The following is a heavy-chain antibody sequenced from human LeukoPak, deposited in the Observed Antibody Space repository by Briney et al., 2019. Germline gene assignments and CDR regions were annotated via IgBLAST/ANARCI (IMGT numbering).Heavy chain of an antibody. Sequence: GGSLRLSCKASGFNFSIYAMNWVRQAPGKGLEWVSVINAGGDRPYNADSVKGRFTISRDNSKTTVFLEMNSLRVDDTALYYCVKDGSSHGRSYLDVWGKGTTVTVSS. V-gene: IGHV3-23*01. D-gene: IGHD2-2*01. J-gene: IGHJ6*03. CDR3: VKDGSSHGRSYLDV. CDR2: INAGGDRP. CDR1: GFNFSIYA.